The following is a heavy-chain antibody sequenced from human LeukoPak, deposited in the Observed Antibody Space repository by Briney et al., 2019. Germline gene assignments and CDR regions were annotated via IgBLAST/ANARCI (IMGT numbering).Heavy chain of an antibody. V-gene: IGHV3-30-3*01. Sequence: GGSLRLSCAASGFTFSSYAMHWVRQAPGKGLEWVAVISYDGSNKYYADSVKGRFTISRDNSKNTLYLQMNSLRAEDTAVYYCARDGGGLYCSSHTCFYFDRWGQGILVTVSS. CDR2: ISYDGSNK. D-gene: IGHD2-2*01. CDR3: ARDGGGLYCSSHTCFYFDR. CDR1: GFTFSSYA. J-gene: IGHJ4*02.